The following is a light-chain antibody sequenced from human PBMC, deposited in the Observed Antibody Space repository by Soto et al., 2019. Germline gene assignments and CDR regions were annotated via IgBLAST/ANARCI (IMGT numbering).Light chain of an antibody. CDR2: DVS. Sequence: QSVLTQPASVSGSPGQSITISCTGTNSDVGAYKYVSWYQQHPGKAPKLVIFDVSNRPSGVSNRISGSKSGNTASLTISGLRAEDEADYYCASYSNSNTYVFGTGTKVTVL. CDR1: NSDVGAYKY. V-gene: IGLV2-14*03. CDR3: ASYSNSNTYV. J-gene: IGLJ1*01.